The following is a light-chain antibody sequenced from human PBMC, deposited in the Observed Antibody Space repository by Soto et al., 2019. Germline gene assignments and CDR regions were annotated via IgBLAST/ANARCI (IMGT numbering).Light chain of an antibody. J-gene: IGKJ2*01. CDR1: QSVSDN. V-gene: IGKV3-15*01. CDR2: GAS. Sequence: EIVMTQSPATLSVSPGERVILSCRANQSVSDNLAWYQRKPGQAPRLLIYGASTRATTIPARFSGSGSGTEFTLTISSLQSEDFAVYYCQQSNNWPYTFGQGTRPDIK. CDR3: QQSNNWPYT.